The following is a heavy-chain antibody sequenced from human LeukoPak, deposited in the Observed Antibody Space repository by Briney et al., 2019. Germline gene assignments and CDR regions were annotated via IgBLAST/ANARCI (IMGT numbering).Heavy chain of an antibody. D-gene: IGHD3-10*01. V-gene: IGHV3-64*01. J-gene: IGHJ4*02. Sequence: GGSLRLSCAASGFTFSSYAMHWVRQAPGKGLEYVSAISSNGGSTYYANSVKGRFTISRDNSKNTLYLQMGSLRAEDVAVYYCAKDVPPRSYGSGSSDYWGQGTLVTVSS. CDR1: GFTFSSYA. CDR3: AKDVPPRSYGSGSSDY. CDR2: ISSNGGST.